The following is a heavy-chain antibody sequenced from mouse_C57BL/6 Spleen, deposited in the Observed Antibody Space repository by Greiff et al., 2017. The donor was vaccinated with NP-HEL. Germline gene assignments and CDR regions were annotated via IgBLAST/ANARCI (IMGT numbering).Heavy chain of an antibody. Sequence: QVQLQQSGPELVKPGASVKISCKASGYAFSSSWMNWVKQRPGKGLEWIGRIYPGDGDTNYNGKFKGKATLTADKSSSTAYMQLSSLTSEDSAVYFCASPYDYDIYAMDYWGQGTSVTVSS. CDR1: GYAFSSSW. CDR3: ASPYDYDIYAMDY. D-gene: IGHD2-4*01. CDR2: IYPGDGDT. V-gene: IGHV1-82*01. J-gene: IGHJ4*01.